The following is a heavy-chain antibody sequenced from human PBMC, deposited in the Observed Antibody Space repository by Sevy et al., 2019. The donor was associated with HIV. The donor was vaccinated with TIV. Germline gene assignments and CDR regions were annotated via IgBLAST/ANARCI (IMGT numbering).Heavy chain of an antibody. Sequence: GGSLRLSCAASGFTFSRYVMNWVRQAPGKGLEWVSVIGSEGSTTYYADSVKGRFTISRDNSKSTLCLQMNSLRAEDTAVYYCATRSLNSGPYFDPWGQGTLVTVSS. CDR3: ATRSLNSGPYFDP. D-gene: IGHD1-1*01. CDR1: GFTFSRYV. J-gene: IGHJ4*02. V-gene: IGHV3-23*01. CDR2: IGSEGSTT.